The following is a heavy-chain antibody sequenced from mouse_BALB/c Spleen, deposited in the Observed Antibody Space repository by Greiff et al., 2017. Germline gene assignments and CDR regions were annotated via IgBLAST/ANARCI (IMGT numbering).Heavy chain of an antibody. CDR2: IRNKANGYTT. CDR3: ARDTRSWDFDV. CDR1: GFTFTDYY. V-gene: IGHV7-3*02. Sequence: EVKLVESGGGLVQPGGSLRLPCATSGFTFTDYYMSWVRQPPGKALEWLGFIRNKANGYTTEYSASVKGRFTISRDNSQSILYLQMNTLRAEDSATYYCARDTRSWDFDVWGAGTTVTVSS. J-gene: IGHJ1*01.